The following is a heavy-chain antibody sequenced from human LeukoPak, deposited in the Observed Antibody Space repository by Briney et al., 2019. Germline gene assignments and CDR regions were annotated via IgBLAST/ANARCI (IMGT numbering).Heavy chain of an antibody. D-gene: IGHD6-6*01. CDR3: AKDLWSSSSGVSFDS. CDR1: GFTFGSYS. Sequence: GGSLRLSCAASGFTFGSYSMNWVRQAPGKGLEWVSSISSSSSYIYYADSVKGRFTISRDNAKNSLYLQMNSLRAEDTAVYYCAKDLWSSSSGVSFDSWGQGTLVTVSS. CDR2: ISSSSSYI. V-gene: IGHV3-21*01. J-gene: IGHJ4*02.